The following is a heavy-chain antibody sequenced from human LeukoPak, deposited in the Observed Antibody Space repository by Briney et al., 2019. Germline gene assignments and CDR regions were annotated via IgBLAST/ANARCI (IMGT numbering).Heavy chain of an antibody. J-gene: IGHJ3*02. CDR2: IYSTGIT. V-gene: IGHV4-59*09. Sequence: ELIGYIYSTGITNYNPSLKSRIAISVDTSRNQFSLRLTSVTAADTAIFYCARGGLFAFDIWGQGTTVIVSS. CDR3: ARGGLFAFDI.